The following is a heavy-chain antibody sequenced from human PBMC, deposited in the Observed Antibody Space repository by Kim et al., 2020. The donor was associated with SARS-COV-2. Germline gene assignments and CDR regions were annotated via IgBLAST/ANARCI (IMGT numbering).Heavy chain of an antibody. V-gene: IGHV3-53*01. Sequence: GGSLRLSCAASGFTVSSNYMSWVRQAPGKGLEWVSVIYSGSSTYYADSVKGRFTISRDNSKNTLYLQMNSLRAEDTAVYYCATHQPLDCSSTSCYVTVYYYYGMDVWGQGTTVTVSS. J-gene: IGHJ6*02. CDR1: GFTVSSNY. D-gene: IGHD2-2*01. CDR3: ATHQPLDCSSTSCYVTVYYYYGMDV. CDR2: IYSGSST.